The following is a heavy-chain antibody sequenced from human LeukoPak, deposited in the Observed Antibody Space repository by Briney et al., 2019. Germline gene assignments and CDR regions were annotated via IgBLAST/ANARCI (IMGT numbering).Heavy chain of an antibody. CDR2: MNPNSGNT. J-gene: IGHJ4*02. CDR1: DSFISYD. D-gene: IGHD1-26*01. CDR3: ARVSGGYSSARN. V-gene: IGHV1-8*03. Sequence: VASVKVSCKASDSFISYDINWVRQATGQGLEWMGWMNPNSGNTGYAQKFQGRVTITRNTSISTAYMELSSLRSEDTAVYYCARVSGGYSSARNWGQGTLVTVSS.